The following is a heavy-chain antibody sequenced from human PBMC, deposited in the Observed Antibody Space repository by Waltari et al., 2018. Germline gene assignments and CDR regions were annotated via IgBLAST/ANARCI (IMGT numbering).Heavy chain of an antibody. CDR1: GFMITNDA. CDR2: IIGNGVGT. Sequence: EVQVLESGGGLLQPGGALRLSGAAAGFMITNDAMTWVRPAPGKGLEWVSAIIGNGVGTHYADSVKGRFTISRDVSKNTVYLQMNSLRAEDTAVYYCAKDYPETILGVFGPFFDYWGQGSLVTVSS. CDR3: AKDYPETILGVFGPFFDY. D-gene: IGHD3-3*01. V-gene: IGHV3-23*01. J-gene: IGHJ4*02.